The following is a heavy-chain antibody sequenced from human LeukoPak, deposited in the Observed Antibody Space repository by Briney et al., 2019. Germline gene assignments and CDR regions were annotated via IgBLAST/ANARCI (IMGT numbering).Heavy chain of an antibody. D-gene: IGHD3-10*01. CDR1: GYTFTNYW. J-gene: IGHJ4*02. Sequence: GESLKISCKASGYTFTNYWIGWVRQMPGKGPEWMGIMYPGDSDTRYSPSFQGQVIISADKSISTTYLRWSSLRASDSAMYYCAASTYGSGSYVGFDSWGQGTLVTVSS. CDR2: MYPGDSDT. CDR3: AASTYGSGSYVGFDS. V-gene: IGHV5-51*01.